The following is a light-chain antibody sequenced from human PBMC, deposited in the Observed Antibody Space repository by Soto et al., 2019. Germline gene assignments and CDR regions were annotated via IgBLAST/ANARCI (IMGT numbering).Light chain of an antibody. CDR2: KAS. J-gene: IGKJ1*01. CDR1: QTISSW. Sequence: QMTESTSTLSGSVGDRVTITCRASQTISSWLAWYQQKPGKAPKLLIYKASTLKSGVPSRFSGSGSGTEFTLTISSLQPDDFATYYCQHYNSYSEAFGQGTKVDIK. V-gene: IGKV1-5*03. CDR3: QHYNSYSEA.